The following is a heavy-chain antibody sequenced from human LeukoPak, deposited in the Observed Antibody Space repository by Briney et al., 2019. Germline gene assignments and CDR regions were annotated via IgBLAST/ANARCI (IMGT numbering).Heavy chain of an antibody. CDR2: ISGSGGST. CDR1: GFTFSSYA. CDR3: AKVQGYNWNYSPWVYFDY. V-gene: IGHV3-23*01. D-gene: IGHD1-7*01. J-gene: IGHJ4*02. Sequence: GGSLRLSCAASGFTFSSYAMSWVRQAPGKGLEWVSAISGSGGSTYYADSVKGRFTISRDNSKNTLYLQMNSLRAEDTAVYYCAKVQGYNWNYSPWVYFDYWGQGTLVTVSS.